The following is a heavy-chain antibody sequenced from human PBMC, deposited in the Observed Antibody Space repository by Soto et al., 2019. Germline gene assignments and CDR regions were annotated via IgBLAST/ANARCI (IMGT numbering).Heavy chain of an antibody. D-gene: IGHD5-12*01. CDR3: ARGKFGGYDY. V-gene: IGHV1-18*04. CDR1: GYSFSSFA. Sequence: QVQLVQSGTAVKKPGASVKVSCKASGYSFSSFAIFWVRQAPGQGLEWIGWVSGYNGMTKFAQNFRGRVTMTTDTSPTTAYMELTNLRSDDTALYYCARGKFGGYDYWGQGTLVTVSS. CDR2: VSGYNGMT. J-gene: IGHJ4*02.